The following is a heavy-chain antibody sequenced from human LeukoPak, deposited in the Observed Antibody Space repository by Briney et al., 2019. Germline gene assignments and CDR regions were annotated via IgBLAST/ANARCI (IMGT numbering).Heavy chain of an antibody. J-gene: IGHJ6*04. Sequence: PGGSLRLSCAASGFTFSGSPMPWVRQAPGKGLEWVAVISSDGSNKYYADSVKGQFTIYRDNSNNTMYLQMNSLRPEDTAVYYCARGARTTVYYRHLWGKGTTLSVSS. CDR1: GFTFSGSP. D-gene: IGHD4-17*01. CDR2: ISSDGSNK. CDR3: ARGARTTVYYRHL. V-gene: IGHV3-30*01.